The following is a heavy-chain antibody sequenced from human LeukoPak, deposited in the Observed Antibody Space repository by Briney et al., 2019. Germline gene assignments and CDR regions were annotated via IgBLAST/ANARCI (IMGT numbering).Heavy chain of an antibody. J-gene: IGHJ4*02. CDR3: ARRGYYDGSGYNFFDQ. Sequence: SKTLSLTCTVSGGSMNSHYWSWIRQPPGKGPEWMGYIYYSGSTNYNPSLKSRVTISVDTSKNQFSLRLISVTAADTAVYYCARRGYYDGSGYNFFDQWGQGTLVTVTS. CDR1: GGSMNSHY. D-gene: IGHD3-22*01. CDR2: IYYSGST. V-gene: IGHV4-59*08.